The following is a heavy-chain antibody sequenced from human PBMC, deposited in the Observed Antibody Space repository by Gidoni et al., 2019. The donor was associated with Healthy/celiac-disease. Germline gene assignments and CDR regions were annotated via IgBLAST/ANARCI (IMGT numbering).Heavy chain of an antibody. CDR1: GGTSISYA. Sequence: QFQPVPSGSAVKNPGSSVKVSCKASGGTSISYASSWARQAPGQGLEWMGGIIPIFGTANYAQKFQGRVTITADESTSTAYMELSSLRSEDTAVYYCAREGVSGGGSNGMDVWGQGTTVTVSS. J-gene: IGHJ6*02. CDR3: AREGVSGGGSNGMDV. CDR2: IIPIFGTA. V-gene: IGHV1-69*12. D-gene: IGHD3-10*01.